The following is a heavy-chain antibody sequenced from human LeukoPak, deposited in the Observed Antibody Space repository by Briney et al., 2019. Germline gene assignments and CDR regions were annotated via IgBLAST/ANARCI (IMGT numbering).Heavy chain of an antibody. CDR2: ITSNGGNT. CDR1: GFTFSSFV. J-gene: IGHJ4*02. D-gene: IGHD3-22*01. Sequence: GRSLRLSCAASGFTFSSFVLHWVRQAPGKGLEYVSAITSNGGNTYYANSVKGRFTISRDNSKNTLYLQMGGLRAEDMALYYCARATLEGYYDTWGQGTLVTVSS. V-gene: IGHV3-64*01. CDR3: ARATLEGYYDT.